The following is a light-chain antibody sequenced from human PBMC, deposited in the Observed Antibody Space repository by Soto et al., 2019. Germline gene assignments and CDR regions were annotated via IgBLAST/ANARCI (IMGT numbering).Light chain of an antibody. Sequence: QSALTQPASVSGSPGQSITISCTGTSSDVGGYDYVSWFQQYPGKAPSLMLYDVYRRPSGVSYRFSGSKSGNTASLTISGLEGEDEAEYYCSSYTTHRTFVFGGGTKLTVL. J-gene: IGLJ2*01. V-gene: IGLV2-14*01. CDR2: DVY. CDR3: SSYTTHRTFV. CDR1: SSDVGGYDY.